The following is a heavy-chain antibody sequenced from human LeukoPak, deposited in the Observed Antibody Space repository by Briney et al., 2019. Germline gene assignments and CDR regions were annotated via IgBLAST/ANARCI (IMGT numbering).Heavy chain of an antibody. V-gene: IGHV1-18*01. CDR1: GYTFTSYG. J-gene: IGHJ5*02. CDR2: ISAYNGNT. Sequence: GASVKVSCKAFGYTFTSYGISWVRQAPGQGLEWMGWISAYNGNTNYAQKLQGRVTMTTDTSTSTAYMELRSLRSDDTAVYYCARDWLSITMVRGVALGWFDPWGQGTLVTVSS. CDR3: ARDWLSITMVRGVALGWFDP. D-gene: IGHD3-10*01.